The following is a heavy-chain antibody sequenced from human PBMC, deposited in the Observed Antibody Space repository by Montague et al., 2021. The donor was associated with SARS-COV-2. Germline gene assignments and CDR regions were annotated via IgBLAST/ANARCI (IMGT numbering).Heavy chain of an antibody. D-gene: IGHD3-9*01. V-gene: IGHV4-61*02. CDR1: GGSISSGSYY. Sequence: TLSLTCTVSGGSISSGSYYWNWIRQPAGKGLEWIGRIYTSGSTNYNPSLEGRVTISVDTSKNQFSLKLSSVTAADTAVYYCARESLHLTGYYNDYFDYWGQGTLVTVSS. CDR2: IYTSGST. CDR3: ARESLHLTGYYNDYFDY. J-gene: IGHJ4*02.